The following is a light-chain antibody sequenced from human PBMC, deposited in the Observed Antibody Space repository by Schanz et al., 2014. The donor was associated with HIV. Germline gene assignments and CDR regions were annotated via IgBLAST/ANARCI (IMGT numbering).Light chain of an antibody. CDR3: QSFDRSLSGVV. V-gene: IGLV2-11*01. J-gene: IGLJ2*01. Sequence: QSVLTQPRSVSGSPGQSVTISCTGTTSDVGAYNFVSWYQQHPGKAPKLMIYDVTKRPSGVPDRFSGSKSGNTASLAITGLQAEDEADYYCQSFDRSLSGVVFGGGTKLTVL. CDR2: DVT. CDR1: TSDVGAYNF.